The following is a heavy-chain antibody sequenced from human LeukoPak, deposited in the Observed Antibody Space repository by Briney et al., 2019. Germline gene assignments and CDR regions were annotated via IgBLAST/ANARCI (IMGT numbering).Heavy chain of an antibody. CDR1: GGSINSGSYY. Sequence: SQTLSLTCTVSGGSINSGSYYWSWIRQPAGKGLEWIARIYTSGSTNYNPSLKSRVTISVDTSKNRFSLKLSSVTAADTAVYYCAREVEHDFWSGYLNYYYGMDVWGQGATVTVSS. CDR3: AREVEHDFWSGYLNYYYGMDV. CDR2: IYTSGST. J-gene: IGHJ6*02. D-gene: IGHD3-3*01. V-gene: IGHV4-61*02.